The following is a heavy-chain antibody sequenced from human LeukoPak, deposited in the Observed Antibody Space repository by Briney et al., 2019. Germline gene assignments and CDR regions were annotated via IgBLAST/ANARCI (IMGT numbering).Heavy chain of an antibody. CDR1: GFTFSSYA. Sequence: GGSLRLSCAASGFTFSSYAMHWVRQAPGKGLEWVSSISSSSSYIYYADSVKGRFTISRDNAKNSLYLQMNSLRAEDTAVYYCARDAKSVWNPNQPFDYWGQGTLVTVSS. J-gene: IGHJ4*02. D-gene: IGHD1-1*01. V-gene: IGHV3-21*01. CDR3: ARDAKSVWNPNQPFDY. CDR2: ISSSSSYI.